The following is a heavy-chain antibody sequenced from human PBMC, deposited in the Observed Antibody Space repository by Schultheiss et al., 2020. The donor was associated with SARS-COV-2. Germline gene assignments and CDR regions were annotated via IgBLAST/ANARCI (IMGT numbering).Heavy chain of an antibody. Sequence: ASVKVSCKASGGTFSSYAISWVRQAPGQGLEWMGIINPSGGSTSYAQKFQGRVTMTTDTSTSTAYMELRSLRSDDTAVYYCARGLGLDYWGQGTLVTVSS. CDR2: INPSGGST. CDR1: GGTFSSYA. D-gene: IGHD6-19*01. V-gene: IGHV1-46*01. CDR3: ARGLGLDY. J-gene: IGHJ4*02.